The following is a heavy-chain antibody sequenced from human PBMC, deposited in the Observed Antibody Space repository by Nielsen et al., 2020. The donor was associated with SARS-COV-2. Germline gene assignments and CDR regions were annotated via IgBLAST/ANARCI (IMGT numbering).Heavy chain of an antibody. D-gene: IGHD2-15*01. CDR3: ARLISNPLGYFDY. CDR2: IYYSGST. J-gene: IGHJ4*02. V-gene: IGHV4-39*01. Sequence: SETLSLTCTVSGGSISSSSYYWGWIRQPPGKGLEWIGSIYYSGSTYYNPSLKSRVTISVDTSKNQFSLKLSSVTAADTAVYYCARLISNPLGYFDYWGQGTLVTVSS. CDR1: GGSISSSSYY.